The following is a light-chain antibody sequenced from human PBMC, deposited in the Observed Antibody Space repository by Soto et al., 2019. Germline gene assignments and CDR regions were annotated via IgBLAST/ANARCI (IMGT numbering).Light chain of an antibody. CDR3: QQYNDWPPWT. Sequence: DTVMTQSPATLSVSPGERATLSCRASQSVKSNLAWYQQKPGQAPRLLIYGASTRATGIPARFSGSGSGTEFALTISSLQPEDFAVYYCQQYNDWPPWTFGQGTKVEIK. CDR2: GAS. J-gene: IGKJ1*01. CDR1: QSVKSN. V-gene: IGKV3-15*01.